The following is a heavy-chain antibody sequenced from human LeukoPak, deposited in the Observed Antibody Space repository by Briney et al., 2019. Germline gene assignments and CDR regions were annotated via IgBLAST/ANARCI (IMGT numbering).Heavy chain of an antibody. J-gene: IGHJ4*02. CDR1: GYSISSGYY. CDR3: ARARRGYSYGQTPFDY. CDR2: IYHSGST. Sequence: SEALSLTCAVSGYSISSGYYWGWIRPPPGKGLEGSGMIYHSGSTYYNLSLKRRVTISVDTSKNQFSLKLSSVTAADTAVYYCARARRGYSYGQTPFDYWGQGTLVTVSS. V-gene: IGHV4-38-2*01. D-gene: IGHD5-18*01.